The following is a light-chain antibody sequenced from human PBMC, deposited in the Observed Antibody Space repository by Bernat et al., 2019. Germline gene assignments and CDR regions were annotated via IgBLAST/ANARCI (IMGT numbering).Light chain of an antibody. Sequence: QSALTQPRSVSGSPGQSVTISCTGTSLDVGAYNYVSWYQHHPGKAPKLIIYDVTKRPSGVPDRFSGSKSGNTASLTISGLQAEDEADYSCCSDAGSYIHYVFGTGTKVTVL. CDR2: DVT. J-gene: IGLJ1*01. V-gene: IGLV2-11*01. CDR1: SLDVGAYNY. CDR3: CSDAGSYIHYV.